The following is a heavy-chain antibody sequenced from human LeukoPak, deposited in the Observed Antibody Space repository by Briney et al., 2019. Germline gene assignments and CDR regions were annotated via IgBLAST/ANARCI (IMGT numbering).Heavy chain of an antibody. CDR1: GFTFSSYW. J-gene: IGHJ6*03. D-gene: IGHD6-13*01. Sequence: GGSLRLSCAASGFTFSSYWMSWVRQAPGKGLEWVANIKQDGSEKYYVDSVKGRFTISRDNAKNSLYLQMNSLRAEDTAVYYCAKVFYSSSWYTYYYYYYYMDVWGKGTTVTVSS. CDR2: IKQDGSEK. V-gene: IGHV3-7*01. CDR3: AKVFYSSSWYTYYYYYYYMDV.